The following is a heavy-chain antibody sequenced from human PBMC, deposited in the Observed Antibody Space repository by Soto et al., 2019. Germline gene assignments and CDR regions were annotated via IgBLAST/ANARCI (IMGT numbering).Heavy chain of an antibody. V-gene: IGHV3-23*01. CDR1: GFTFSSYA. J-gene: IGHJ4*02. CDR2: ISGSGGST. CDR3: AKDPTMVRGVMYY. Sequence: EVQLLESGGGLVQPGGSLRLSCAAPGFTFSSYAMSWVRQAPGKGLEWVSAISGSGGSTYYTDSVKGRFTISRDNSKNTLYLQMNSLRAEDTAVYYCAKDPTMVRGVMYYWGQGTLVTVSS. D-gene: IGHD3-10*01.